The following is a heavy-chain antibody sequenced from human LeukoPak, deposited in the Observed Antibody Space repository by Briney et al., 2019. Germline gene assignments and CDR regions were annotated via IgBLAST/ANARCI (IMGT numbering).Heavy chain of an antibody. V-gene: IGHV3-30-3*01. Sequence: PGRSLRLSCAASGFTFSSYAMHWVRQAPGKGLEWVAVISYDGSNKYYADSVKGRFTISRDNSKNTLYLQMNSLRAEDTAVNYCARDSVAVAGTYDYWGQGTLVTVSS. CDR1: GFTFSSYA. D-gene: IGHD6-19*01. CDR2: ISYDGSNK. J-gene: IGHJ4*02. CDR3: ARDSVAVAGTYDY.